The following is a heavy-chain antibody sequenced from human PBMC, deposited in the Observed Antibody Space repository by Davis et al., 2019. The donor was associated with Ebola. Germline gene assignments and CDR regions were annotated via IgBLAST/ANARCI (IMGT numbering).Heavy chain of an antibody. D-gene: IGHD3-10*01. CDR3: ARVDYYGKTSFDY. V-gene: IGHV4-59*01. CDR2: IYYSGSI. CDR1: GGPISSYY. J-gene: IGHJ4*02. Sequence: SETLSLTCTVSGGPISSYYWSWIRQPPGKGLEWIGYIYYSGSINYNPSLKSRVTISVDTSKNQFSLKLSSVPAADTAVYYCARVDYYGKTSFDYWGQGTLVTVSS.